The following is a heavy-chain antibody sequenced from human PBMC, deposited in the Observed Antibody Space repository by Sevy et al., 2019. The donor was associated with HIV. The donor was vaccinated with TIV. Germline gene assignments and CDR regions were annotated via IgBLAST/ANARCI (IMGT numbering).Heavy chain of an antibody. Sequence: SETLSLTCTVSRDSISGYYWSWIRQPPGKGLEWIGYFCYSASTNYNPSLKSRVTISVDTTKNQVSLKVRSLTAADTAVYYCARGIAAPRGMDVWGQGTTVTVSS. D-gene: IGHD6-13*01. J-gene: IGHJ6*02. CDR2: FCYSAST. CDR1: RDSISGYY. V-gene: IGHV4-59*01. CDR3: ARGIAAPRGMDV.